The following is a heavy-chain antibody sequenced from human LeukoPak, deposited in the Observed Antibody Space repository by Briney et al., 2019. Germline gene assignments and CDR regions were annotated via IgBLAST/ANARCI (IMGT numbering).Heavy chain of an antibody. D-gene: IGHD6-13*01. J-gene: IGHJ4*02. CDR3: ARNSPNSSSWYGRPFFDY. Sequence: SETLSLTCAVYGGSFSGYYWSWIRQPPGKGLEWIGEINHSGSTNYNPSLKSRVTIAVDTSKNQFSLKLSSVTAADTAVYYCARNSPNSSSWYGRPFFDYWGQGTLVTVSS. V-gene: IGHV4-34*01. CDR1: GGSFSGYY. CDR2: INHSGST.